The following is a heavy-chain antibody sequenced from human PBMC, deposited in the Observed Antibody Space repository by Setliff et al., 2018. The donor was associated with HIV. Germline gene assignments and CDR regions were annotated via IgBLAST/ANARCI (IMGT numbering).Heavy chain of an antibody. CDR1: GGTFSSYA. J-gene: IGHJ2*01. CDR2: IIPIFGSA. V-gene: IGHV1-69*06. Sequence: ASVKVSCKASGGTFSSYAISWVRQAPGQGLEWMGRIIPIFGSANYAKKFQGRVTITADKSTSTAYMDLGSLRYEDTAVYYCARDPFGELAGLTLGWYFDIWGRGTLVTVS. CDR3: ARDPFGELAGLTLGWYFDI. D-gene: IGHD3-10*01.